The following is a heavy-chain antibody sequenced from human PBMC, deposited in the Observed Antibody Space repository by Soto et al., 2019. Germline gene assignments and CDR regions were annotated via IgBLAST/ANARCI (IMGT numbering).Heavy chain of an antibody. CDR1: GYTFPSYG. D-gene: IGHD6-13*01. J-gene: IGHJ5*02. CDR3: ARISFGSSAITASNWFDP. V-gene: IGHV1-18*01. Sequence: ASVKVSCKASGYTFPSYGISWVRQAPGQGLEWMGWISAYNGNTNYAQKLQGRVTMTTDTSTSTAYMELRSLRSDDTAVYYCARISFGSSAITASNWFDPWGQGTLVTVSS. CDR2: ISAYNGNT.